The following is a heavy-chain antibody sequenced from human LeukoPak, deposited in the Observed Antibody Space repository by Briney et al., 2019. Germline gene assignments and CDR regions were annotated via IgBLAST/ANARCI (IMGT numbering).Heavy chain of an antibody. D-gene: IGHD3-10*01. CDR3: AREMYYYGSGTSVFDY. J-gene: IGHJ4*02. Sequence: GGSLRLSCAASGFTFDDYAMHWVRQAPGKGLEWVSGISWNSGSIGYADSVKGRFTISRDNAKNSLYLQMNSLRAEDTAVYYCAREMYYYGSGTSVFDYWGQGTLVTVSS. V-gene: IGHV3-9*01. CDR1: GFTFDDYA. CDR2: ISWNSGSI.